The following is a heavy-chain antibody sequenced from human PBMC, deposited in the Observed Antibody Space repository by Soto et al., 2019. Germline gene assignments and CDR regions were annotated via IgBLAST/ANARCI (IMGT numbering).Heavy chain of an antibody. CDR1: GFTFEDYG. CDR2: TNWNGNRT. D-gene: IGHD3-22*01. J-gene: IGHJ4*02. Sequence: PGGSLRLSCAASGFTFEDYGMSWVRQAPGKGLEWASGTNWNGNRTGYADSVKGRLTISRDNAKNSLYLQMNSLRAEDTALYYCARDQDDTTGYLDYWGLGTLVTVSS. V-gene: IGHV3-20*04. CDR3: ARDQDDTTGYLDY.